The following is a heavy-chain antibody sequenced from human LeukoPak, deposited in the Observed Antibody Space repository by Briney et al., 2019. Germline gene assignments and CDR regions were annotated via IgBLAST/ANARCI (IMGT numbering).Heavy chain of an antibody. CDR2: INSNTGNP. CDR1: GYTFTSYA. Sequence: ASVKVSCKASGYTFTSYAMNWVRQAPGPGVKWMGWINSNTGNPTHAPGLTARFVFSLDTSVSTAYLQISSLKAEDTDVYYCARWDYDRSGYALYYFDHWGQGTLVTVSS. V-gene: IGHV7-4-1*02. D-gene: IGHD3-22*01. CDR3: ARWDYDRSGYALYYFDH. J-gene: IGHJ4*02.